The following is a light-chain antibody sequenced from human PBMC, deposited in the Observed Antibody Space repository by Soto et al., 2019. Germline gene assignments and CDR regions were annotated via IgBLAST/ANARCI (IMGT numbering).Light chain of an antibody. CDR2: DVS. CDR3: SSYTSSGAPV. J-gene: IGLJ2*01. Sequence: QSALTQPASVSGSPGQSITISCTGTSSDVGGYNYVSWYQQHPGKVPKLMIYDVSTRPSGVSNRCSGSKSANTASLTTSGLQAEDEADYYCSSYTSSGAPVFGGGTKLTVL. CDR1: SSDVGGYNY. V-gene: IGLV2-14*01.